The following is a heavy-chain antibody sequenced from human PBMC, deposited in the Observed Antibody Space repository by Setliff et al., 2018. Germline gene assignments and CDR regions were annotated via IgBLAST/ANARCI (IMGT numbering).Heavy chain of an antibody. CDR2: IKQDGSGK. Sequence: AGGSLRLSCAASGFTFSTYWMSWVRQAPGKGLEWVANIKQDGSGKYYVDSVKGRFSISRDNAKNSLYLQMTSLRAEDTAVYYCARDPHFDSWGQGTLVTVSS. V-gene: IGHV3-7*01. CDR1: GFTFSTYW. J-gene: IGHJ4*02. CDR3: ARDPHFDS.